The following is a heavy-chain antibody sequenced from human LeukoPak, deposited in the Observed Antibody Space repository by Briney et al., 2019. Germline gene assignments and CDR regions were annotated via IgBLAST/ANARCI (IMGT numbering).Heavy chain of an antibody. V-gene: IGHV1-2*02. CDR2: INPNSGGT. J-gene: IGHJ4*02. CDR1: GYTFTGYY. Sequence: ASVKVSCKASGYTFTGYYMHWVRQAPGQGLEWMGWINPNSGGTNYAQKFQGRVTMTRDTSISAAYIELSRLRSDDTAVYYCAMTSYYYDSSGYFDYWGQGTLVTVSS. CDR3: AMTSYYYDSSGYFDY. D-gene: IGHD3-22*01.